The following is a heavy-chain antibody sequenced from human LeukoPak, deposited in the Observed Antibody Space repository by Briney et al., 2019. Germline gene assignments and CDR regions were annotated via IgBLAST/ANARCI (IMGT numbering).Heavy chain of an antibody. CDR3: ASAVGATPHDAFDI. V-gene: IGHV4-59*01. D-gene: IGHD1-26*01. J-gene: IGHJ3*02. CDR2: IYYSGST. CDR1: GGSISSYY. Sequence: SETLSLTCTVSGGSISSYYWSWIRQPPGKGLEWIGYIYYSGSTNYNPSLKSRVTISVDTAKNQFSLKLSSVTAADTAVYYCASAVGATPHDAFDIWGQGTMVTVSS.